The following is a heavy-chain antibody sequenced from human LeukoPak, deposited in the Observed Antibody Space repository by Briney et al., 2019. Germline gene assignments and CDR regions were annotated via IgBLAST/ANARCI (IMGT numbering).Heavy chain of an antibody. CDR1: GFTFSSYA. CDR2: ISGSGGTT. Sequence: SGGSLRLSCAASGFTFSSYAMNWVRQAPGKGLEWVSSISGSGGTTYYAGSVKGRFTISRDNSKNTLYLQMNSLRAEDTAVYYCAKSGYNRFDYWGQGTLVTVSS. CDR3: AKSGYNRFDY. J-gene: IGHJ4*02. D-gene: IGHD5-24*01. V-gene: IGHV3-23*01.